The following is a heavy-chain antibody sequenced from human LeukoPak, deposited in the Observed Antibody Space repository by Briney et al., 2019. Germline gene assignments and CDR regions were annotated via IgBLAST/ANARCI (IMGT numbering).Heavy chain of an antibody. Sequence: GGSLRLSCVASGFTFSDAWMSWVRQAPGKGLEWVGRIKSKTDGGTTDYAAPVKGRFSISRDDSKNTLYLQMNSLKTEDTAVYYCTTVAAAGMTDYWGQGTLVTISS. CDR2: IKSKTDGGTT. V-gene: IGHV3-15*01. D-gene: IGHD6-13*01. CDR1: GFTFSDAW. J-gene: IGHJ4*02. CDR3: TTVAAAGMTDY.